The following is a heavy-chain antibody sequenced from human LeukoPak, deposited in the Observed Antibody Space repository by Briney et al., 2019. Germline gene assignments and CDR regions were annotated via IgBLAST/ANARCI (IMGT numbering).Heavy chain of an antibody. CDR3: AKVPWVGTIT. J-gene: IGHJ4*02. CDR2: ISGSDGYT. CDR1: GFTLSDYA. Sequence: GGSLRLSCAASGFTLSDYAMNWVRQAPGEGLEWLSAISGSDGYTFYADSVKGRFTLSRDNSKNTLYLQMNNLRADDTAIYYCAKVPWVGTITWGQGTLVIVSS. D-gene: IGHD1-26*01. V-gene: IGHV3-23*01.